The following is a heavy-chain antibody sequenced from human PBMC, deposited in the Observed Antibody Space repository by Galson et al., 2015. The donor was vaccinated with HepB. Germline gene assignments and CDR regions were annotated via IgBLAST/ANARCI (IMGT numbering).Heavy chain of an antibody. CDR2: TRSQAYGGTT. CDR1: GFTFSSYS. J-gene: IGHJ6*01. D-gene: IGHD3-10*01. CDR3: TTPPLQHYYGSGSYYVCGMDL. V-gene: IGHV3-49*04. Sequence: SLRLSCAASGFTFSSYSMNWVRQAPGKGLEWVGFTRSQAYGGTTEYAASVKGRFTISRDDSKRIAYLQMNSLKTEDTAVYYCTTPPLQHYYGSGSYYVCGMDLWGQGATLTVSS.